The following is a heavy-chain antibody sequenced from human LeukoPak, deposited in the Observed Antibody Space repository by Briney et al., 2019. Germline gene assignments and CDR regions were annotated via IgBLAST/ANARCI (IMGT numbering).Heavy chain of an antibody. Sequence: GGSLRLSCAASGFTFSDYYMSWIRQAPGKGLEWVSYISSSGSTIYYADSVKGRFTISRDNSKNTLYLQMNSLRAEDTAVYYCAKDTYQLGLDYWGQGTLVTVSS. D-gene: IGHD2-2*01. CDR1: GFTFSDYY. V-gene: IGHV3-11*01. CDR3: AKDTYQLGLDY. CDR2: ISSSGSTI. J-gene: IGHJ4*02.